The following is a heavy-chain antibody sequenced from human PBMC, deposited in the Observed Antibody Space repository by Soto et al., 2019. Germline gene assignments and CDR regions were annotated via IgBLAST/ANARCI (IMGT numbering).Heavy chain of an antibody. CDR1: GGSISSGGYY. D-gene: IGHD4-4*01. CDR3: ARDVGTVVTPDAFDI. J-gene: IGHJ3*02. Sequence: SETLSLTCTVSGGSISSGGYYWSWIRQHPGKGLEWIGYIYYSGSTYYNPSLQSRVTISVDTSKNQFSLKLSSVTAADTAVYYCARDVGTVVTPDAFDIWGQGTMVTVSS. CDR2: IYYSGST. V-gene: IGHV4-31*03.